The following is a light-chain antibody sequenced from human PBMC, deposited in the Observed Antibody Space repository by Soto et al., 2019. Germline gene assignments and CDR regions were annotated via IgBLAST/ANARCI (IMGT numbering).Light chain of an antibody. V-gene: IGKV3-15*01. Sequence: EIVMTQSPATLAVSPGERATLSCRARQSVSSNLAWYQQKPGQAPRLLIYGASTRATGIPARFSGSGSGTEFTLTISSLQSEDFAVYYCQQYNNWRTFGQGTKVDIK. CDR1: QSVSSN. CDR3: QQYNNWRT. CDR2: GAS. J-gene: IGKJ1*01.